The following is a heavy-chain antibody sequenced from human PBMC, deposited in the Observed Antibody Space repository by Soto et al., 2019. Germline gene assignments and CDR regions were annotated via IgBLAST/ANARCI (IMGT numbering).Heavy chain of an antibody. CDR2: IFHSGNA. CDR3: ARVSRTGCSSTDCYMS. J-gene: IGHJ5*02. V-gene: IGHV4-59*12. D-gene: IGHD2-2*01. Sequence: SETLSLTCTVSGGSIRNVYWGWIRQAPGKGLEWIGFIFHSGNAKYNPSLKSRVTISVDTSKNQFSLSLVSVTAADTAAYYCARVSRTGCSSTDCYMSWGRGILVTVSS. CDR1: GGSIRNVY.